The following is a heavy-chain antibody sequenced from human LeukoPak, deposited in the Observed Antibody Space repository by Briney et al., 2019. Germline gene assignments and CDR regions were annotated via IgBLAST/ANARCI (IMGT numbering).Heavy chain of an antibody. CDR2: IKQDGSEK. CDR3: ARAKTPTRSYHHFWSGYSRQHEYNWFGP. V-gene: IGHV3-7*01. CDR1: GFTFSSYW. J-gene: IGHJ5*02. D-gene: IGHD3-3*01. Sequence: GGSLRLSCAASGFTFSSYWMSWVRQAPGKGLEWVANIKQDGSEKYYVGSVKGRFTISRDNAKNSLYLQMNSLRAEDTAVHYSARAKTPTRSYHHFWSGYSRQHEYNWFGPWGQGTLVTLSS.